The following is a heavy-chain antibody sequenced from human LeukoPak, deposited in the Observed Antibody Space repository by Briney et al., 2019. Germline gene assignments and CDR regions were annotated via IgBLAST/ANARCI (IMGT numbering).Heavy chain of an antibody. CDR2: IYYSGST. CDR1: GGSISSSSYY. CDR3: ARGGRDGDYIGWFDP. J-gene: IGHJ5*02. V-gene: IGHV4-39*01. Sequence: PSETLSLTCTVSGGSISSSSYYWGWIRQPPGKGLEWIGSIYYSGSTYYNPSLKSRVTISVDTSKNQFSLKLSSVTAADTAVYYCARGGRDGDYIGWFDPWGQGTLVTVSS. D-gene: IGHD4-17*01.